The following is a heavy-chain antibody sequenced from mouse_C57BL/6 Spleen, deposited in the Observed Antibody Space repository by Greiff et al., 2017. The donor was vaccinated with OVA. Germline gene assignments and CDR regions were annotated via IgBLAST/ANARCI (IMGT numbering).Heavy chain of an antibody. J-gene: IGHJ3*01. V-gene: IGHV7-3*01. CDR1: GFTFTDYY. Sequence: EVKLVESGGGLVQPGGSLSLSCAASGFTFTDYYMSWVRQPPGKALEWLGFIRNKANGYTTEYSASVKGRFTISRDNSQLILYLQMNALRAEDSATYYCARYGGGFAYWGQGTLVTVSA. CDR2: IRNKANGYTT. CDR3: ARYGGGFAY.